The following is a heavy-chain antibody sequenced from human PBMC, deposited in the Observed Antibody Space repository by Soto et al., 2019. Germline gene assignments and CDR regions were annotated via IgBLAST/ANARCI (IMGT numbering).Heavy chain of an antibody. CDR3: ASLPVDTAMVSYYYYGMDV. Sequence: KPSETLSLTCTVSGGSISSSSYYWGWIRQPPGKGLEWIVSIYYSGSTYYNPSLKSRVTISVDTSKNQFSLKLSSVTAADTAVYYCASLPVDTAMVSYYYYGMDVWGQGTTVTVSS. V-gene: IGHV4-39*01. CDR1: GGSISSSSYY. J-gene: IGHJ6*02. D-gene: IGHD5-18*01. CDR2: IYYSGST.